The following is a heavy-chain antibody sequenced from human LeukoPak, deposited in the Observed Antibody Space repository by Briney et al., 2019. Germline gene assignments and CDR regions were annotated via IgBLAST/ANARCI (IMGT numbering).Heavy chain of an antibody. CDR2: IDYSGSS. CDR1: GGSISSYS. Sequence: SETLSLTCSVSGGSISSYSWTWIRQPPGKGLEWIGFIDYSGSSNYSPSLKSRVTISADPSTNHFSLNLTSVTAADTAVYFCARDHPVADWAPDIWGRGTMVTVSS. J-gene: IGHJ3*02. CDR3: ARDHPVADWAPDI. V-gene: IGHV4-59*13. D-gene: IGHD3-9*01.